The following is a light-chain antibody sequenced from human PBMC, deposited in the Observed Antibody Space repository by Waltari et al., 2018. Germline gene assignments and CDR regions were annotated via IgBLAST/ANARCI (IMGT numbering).Light chain of an antibody. CDR2: QDG. CDR1: QLGDTY. J-gene: IGLJ3*02. CDR3: QAWDSGTAV. Sequence: SYDLTQTPSMSVSPGQTAIITCSGDQLGDTYVCWYQQKSGQSPALVIYQDGRRPSGIPERFSGSNSGNTATLTISGTLIMDEAVYYCQAWDSGTAVFGGGTRLTVL. V-gene: IGLV3-1*01.